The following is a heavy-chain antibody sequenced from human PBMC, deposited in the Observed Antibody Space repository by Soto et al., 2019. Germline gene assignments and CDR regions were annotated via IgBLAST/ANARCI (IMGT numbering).Heavy chain of an antibody. V-gene: IGHV3-30*18. CDR1: GFSFSTTG. CDR3: AKDLYSSDWFEFFDS. Sequence: QVQLVESGGGVVQPGRSLRLSCAASGFSFSTTGMHWVRQAPGKGLEWVAMISHDGGAVHFADSVKGRFTISRDDSTNTLYLQINSLRPEDTAVYCCAKDLYSSDWFEFFDSWGEGSLVTVSS. D-gene: IGHD6-19*01. J-gene: IGHJ5*01. CDR2: ISHDGGAV.